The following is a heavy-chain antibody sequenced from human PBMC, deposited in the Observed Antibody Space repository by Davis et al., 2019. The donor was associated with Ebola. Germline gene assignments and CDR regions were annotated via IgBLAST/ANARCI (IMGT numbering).Heavy chain of an antibody. V-gene: IGHV3-21*01. CDR2: ISSSSSYI. D-gene: IGHD3-22*01. CDR1: GFTFSTYT. CDR3: ARALHYFYDGSGYSRGLDL. J-gene: IGHJ2*01. Sequence: GGSLRLSCAASGFTFSTYTINWVRQAPGKGLEWVSSISSSSSYIFYADSVKGRFTISRDNAKNSLYLQMNSLRAEDTAVYYCARALHYFYDGSGYSRGLDLWGRGALVTVSS.